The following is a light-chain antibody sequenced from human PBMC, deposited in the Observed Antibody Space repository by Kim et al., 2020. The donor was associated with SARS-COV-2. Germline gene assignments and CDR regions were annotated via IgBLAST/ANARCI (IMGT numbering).Light chain of an antibody. CDR2: YDS. CDR3: QVWDSSSDHPV. V-gene: IGLV3-21*04. J-gene: IGLJ3*02. Sequence: GKTARITCGGKNIGSESVHWYQQKPGQAPVLVIYYDSDRPSGIPERFSGSNSGNTATLTISRVEAGDEADYYCQVWDSSSDHPVFGGGTKVTVL. CDR1: NIGSES.